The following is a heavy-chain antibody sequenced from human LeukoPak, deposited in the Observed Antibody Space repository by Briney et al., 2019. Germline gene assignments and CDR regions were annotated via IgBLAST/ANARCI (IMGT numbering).Heavy chain of an antibody. D-gene: IGHD5-24*01. CDR1: GGSFSGYY. CDR2: INHSGST. Sequence: SETLSLTCAVYGGSFSGYYWSWIRQPPGKGLEWIGEINHSGSTNYNPSLKSRVTISVDTSKNQFSLKLSSVTAADTAVHYCARGGRWLQFLVHFDYWGQGTLVTVSS. J-gene: IGHJ4*02. CDR3: ARGGRWLQFLVHFDY. V-gene: IGHV4-34*01.